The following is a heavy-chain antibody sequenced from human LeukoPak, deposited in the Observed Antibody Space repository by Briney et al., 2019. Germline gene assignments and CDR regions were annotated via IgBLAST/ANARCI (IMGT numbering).Heavy chain of an antibody. CDR1: GGSISSYY. V-gene: IGHV4-4*07. CDR2: IYTSGST. D-gene: IGHD3-16*01. Sequence: RPSETLSLTCTVSGGSISSYYWSWIRQPAGKGLEWIGRIYTSGSTNYNPSLKSRVTMSVDTSKNQFSLKLSSVTAADTAVYYCARSGLYDYVWGSQDYFDNWGQGTLVTVSS. CDR3: ARSGLYDYVWGSQDYFDN. J-gene: IGHJ4*02.